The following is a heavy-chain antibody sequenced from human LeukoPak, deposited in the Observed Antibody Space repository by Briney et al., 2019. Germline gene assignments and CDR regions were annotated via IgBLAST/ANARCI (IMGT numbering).Heavy chain of an antibody. CDR3: AGLPYQSGYAIPPGAFDI. D-gene: IGHD5-12*01. CDR2: IYYSGST. J-gene: IGHJ3*02. V-gene: IGHV4-39*01. Sequence: PSETLSLTCTVSGGSISSSSYYWGWIRQPPGKGLEWIGSIYYSGSTYYNPSLKSRVTISVDTSKNQFSLKLSSVTAADTAVYYCAGLPYQSGYAIPPGAFDIWGQGTMVTVSS. CDR1: GGSISSSSYY.